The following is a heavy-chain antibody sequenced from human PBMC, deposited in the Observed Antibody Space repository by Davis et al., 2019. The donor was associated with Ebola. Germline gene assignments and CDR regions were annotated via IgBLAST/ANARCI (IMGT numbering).Heavy chain of an antibody. Sequence: ASVKVSCKASGGTFSNYIISWVRQAPGQGLEWLGRVILKSGATNYAQKFQGRVTMTRDTSISTVYMELSSLRYDDTADYYCARGHNYAHEYWGQGTLVTVSS. D-gene: IGHD4-11*01. CDR3: ARGHNYAHEY. V-gene: IGHV1-2*06. CDR1: GGTFSNYI. CDR2: VILKSGAT. J-gene: IGHJ4*02.